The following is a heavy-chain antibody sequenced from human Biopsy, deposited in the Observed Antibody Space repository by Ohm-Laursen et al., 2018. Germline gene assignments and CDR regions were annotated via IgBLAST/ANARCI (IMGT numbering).Heavy chain of an antibody. CDR3: ARAVAGIGGVFDS. V-gene: IGHV1-46*01. CDR2: INPSGGST. CDR1: GYIFTSYY. Sequence: GASVKASCQTSGYIFTSYYIHWVRQAPGQGLEWMASINPSGGSTTYAQRFQGRLIMTRDTSTSSIYMELSSLRSEDTVIYFCARAVAGIGGVFDSWGQGTLVTVSS. D-gene: IGHD6-19*01. J-gene: IGHJ4*02.